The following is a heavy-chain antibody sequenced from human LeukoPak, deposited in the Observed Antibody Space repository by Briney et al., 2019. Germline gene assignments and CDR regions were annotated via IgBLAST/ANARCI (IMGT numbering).Heavy chain of an antibody. CDR2: IRSKADGGTP. CDR1: GFSFSDAW. Sequence: GGSLRLSCPASGFSFSDAWMNWVRQAPGKGLEWVGHIRSKADGGTPDYIAPVKGRFTISRDDSKDTLYLQMNSLNTEDTAMYYCTTRSPARYCSDGACYSSADYWGQGTLVTVSS. D-gene: IGHD2-15*01. V-gene: IGHV3-15*07. J-gene: IGHJ4*02. CDR3: TTRSPARYCSDGACYSSADY.